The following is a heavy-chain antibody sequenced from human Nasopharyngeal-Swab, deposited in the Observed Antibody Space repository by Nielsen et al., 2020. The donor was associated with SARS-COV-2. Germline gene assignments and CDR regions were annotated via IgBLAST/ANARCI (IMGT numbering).Heavy chain of an antibody. V-gene: IGHV3-21*01. J-gene: IGHJ5*02. Sequence: GEFLKISCAASGFTFSSYSMNWVRQAPGKGLEWVSSISSSSSYIYYADSVKGRFTISRDNAKNSLHLQMNSLRAEDTAVYYCAKAGIAGDNWFDPWGQGTLVTVSS. CDR3: AKAGIAGDNWFDP. D-gene: IGHD6-13*01. CDR1: GFTFSSYS. CDR2: ISSSSSYI.